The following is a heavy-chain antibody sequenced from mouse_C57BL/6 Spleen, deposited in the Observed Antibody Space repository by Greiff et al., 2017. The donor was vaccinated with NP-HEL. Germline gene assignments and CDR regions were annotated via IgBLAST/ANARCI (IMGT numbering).Heavy chain of an antibody. Sequence: VQLQQPGAELVKPGASVKLSCKASGYTFTSYWMHWVKQRPGQGLEWIGMIHPNSGSTNYNEKFKSKATLTVDKSSSTAYMQLSSLTSEDSAVYYCARSPYDGFFYYAMDYWGQGTSVTVSS. CDR3: ARSPYDGFFYYAMDY. CDR2: IHPNSGST. D-gene: IGHD2-3*01. V-gene: IGHV1-64*01. CDR1: GYTFTSYW. J-gene: IGHJ4*01.